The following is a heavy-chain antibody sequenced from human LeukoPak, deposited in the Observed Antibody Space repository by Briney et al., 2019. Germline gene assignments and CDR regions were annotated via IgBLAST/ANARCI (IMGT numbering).Heavy chain of an antibody. Sequence: ASVKVSRKASGYTFTSYYMNWVRQAPGQGLEWMGITNPSGGSTSYAQKFQDRVAMTRDTSRSTVYMELSSLTSEDTAVYYCARDGVTDGMDVWGQGTTVTVSS. CDR2: TNPSGGST. V-gene: IGHV1-46*01. D-gene: IGHD5-18*01. CDR3: ARDGVTDGMDV. J-gene: IGHJ6*02. CDR1: GYTFTSYY.